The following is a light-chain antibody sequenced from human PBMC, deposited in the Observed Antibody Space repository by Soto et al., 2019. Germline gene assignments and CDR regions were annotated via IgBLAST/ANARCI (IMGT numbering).Light chain of an antibody. CDR1: FSDVGSFSL. CDR3: SPYAGGRSFVL. J-gene: IGLJ3*02. V-gene: IGLV2-23*02. CDR2: EDN. Sequence: QSALTQPASVSGSPGQSLTISCTGSFSDVGSFSLVSWYHQHPGKAPKLLIYEDNRRPSGVSNRFSGSNSGNTASLTISGLQAEDDDDYYCSPYAGGRSFVLFGEGTKLTVL.